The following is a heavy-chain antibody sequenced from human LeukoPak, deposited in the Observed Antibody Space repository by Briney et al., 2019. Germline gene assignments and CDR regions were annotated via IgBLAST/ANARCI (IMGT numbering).Heavy chain of an antibody. J-gene: IGHJ4*02. V-gene: IGHV4-39*01. CDR1: GGSISSNNYY. CDR3: ARQWSTFWSGY. CDR2: VFYSGTT. Sequence: SETLSHTCTVSGGSISSNNYYWGWIRQPPGKGLEWIGSVFYSGTTYHNPSLKSRVTISVDTSKNQFSLNLTSVTAADTAIYYCARQWSTFWSGYWGQGTLVTVSS. D-gene: IGHD3-3*01.